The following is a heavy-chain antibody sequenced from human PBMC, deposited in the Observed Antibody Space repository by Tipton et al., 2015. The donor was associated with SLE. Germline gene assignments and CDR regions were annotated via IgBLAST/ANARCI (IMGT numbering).Heavy chain of an antibody. Sequence: LRLSCTVAGGSVSSGSYQWSWIRQTPGKGLECIGYIHNSGYTNYNPSLKRRVTMSVDTSKNHFSLQLSSVTAAYTAVYYCAAIKLVWYTFYWGQGALVPVSS. D-gene: IGHD6-13*01. V-gene: IGHV4-61*01. CDR1: GGSVSSGSYQ. CDR2: IHNSGYT. CDR3: AAIKLVWYTFY. J-gene: IGHJ4*02.